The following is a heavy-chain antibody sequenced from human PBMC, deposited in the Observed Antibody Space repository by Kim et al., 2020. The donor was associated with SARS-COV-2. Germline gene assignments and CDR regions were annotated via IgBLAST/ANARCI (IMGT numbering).Heavy chain of an antibody. V-gene: IGHV4-59*13. J-gene: IGHJ4*02. CDR2: IYSSGAV. CDR1: GGSITPFY. Sequence: SETLSLTCTVSGGSITPFYWSWIRQPPGKGLEWVAYIYSSGAVKYNLSPKSRLTMSLDTSKNRVSLKLKSVTAADPAVYYCGRAGRPREGYTDYWGPGTPVSVYS. D-gene: IGHD5-12*01. CDR3: GRAGRPREGYTDY.